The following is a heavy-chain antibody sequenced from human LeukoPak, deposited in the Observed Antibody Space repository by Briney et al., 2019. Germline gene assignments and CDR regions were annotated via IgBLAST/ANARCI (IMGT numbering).Heavy chain of an antibody. CDR1: GFTFSSYD. J-gene: IGHJ4*02. D-gene: IGHD2-15*01. Sequence: GGSLRLSCAASGFTFSSYDMHWVRQAPGKGLEWVSATGTAGDTYYPASVRGRFTISRENAKNSLYLQMNSLRAGDTAVYYCARGRPGGRQYDYWRQGTLVTVSS. CDR2: TGTAGDT. V-gene: IGHV3-13*04. CDR3: ARGRPGGRQYDY.